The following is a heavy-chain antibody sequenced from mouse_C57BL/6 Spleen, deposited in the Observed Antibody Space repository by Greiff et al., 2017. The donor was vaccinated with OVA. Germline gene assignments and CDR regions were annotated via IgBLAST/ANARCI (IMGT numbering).Heavy chain of an antibody. CDR3: ARADAMDYDRNYYAMDY. CDR2: IDPSDSET. D-gene: IGHD2-4*01. CDR1: GYTFTSYW. V-gene: IGHV1-52*01. J-gene: IGHJ4*01. Sequence: QVQLQQPGAELVRPGSSVKLSCKASGYTFTSYWMHWVQQRPIQGLEWIGNIDPSDSETHYNQKFKDKATLTVDKSSSTAYMQLSSLTSEDSAVYYCARADAMDYDRNYYAMDYWGQGTSVTVSS.